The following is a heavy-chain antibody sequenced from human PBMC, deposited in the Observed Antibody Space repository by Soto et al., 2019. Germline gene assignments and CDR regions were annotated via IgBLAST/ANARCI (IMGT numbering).Heavy chain of an antibody. J-gene: IGHJ3*02. CDR3: ARRSPMRKYCSGGSCLLGAFDI. CDR1: GGSISSYY. V-gene: IGHV4-59*08. Sequence: SETLSLTCTVSGGSISSYYWSWIRQPPGKGLEWIGYIYYSGSTNYNPSLKSRVTISVDTSKNQFSLKLSSVTAADTAVYYCARRSPMRKYCSGGSCLLGAFDIWGQGAMVTVSS. CDR2: IYYSGST. D-gene: IGHD2-15*01.